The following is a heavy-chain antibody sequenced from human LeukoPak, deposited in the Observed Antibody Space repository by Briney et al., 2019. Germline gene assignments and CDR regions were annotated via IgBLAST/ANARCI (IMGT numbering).Heavy chain of an antibody. CDR1: GGTFSRYA. CDR3: ASVRASIAARPFDY. J-gene: IGHJ4*02. D-gene: IGHD6-6*01. V-gene: IGHV1-69*01. Sequence: SVKVSCKACGGTFSRYAISWVRQAPGQGLEWMGGIIPIFGTANYAQKFQGRDTLTADESTSTAYMELSSLRSEDTAVYYCASVRASIAARPFDYWGQGTLVTVSS. CDR2: IIPIFGTA.